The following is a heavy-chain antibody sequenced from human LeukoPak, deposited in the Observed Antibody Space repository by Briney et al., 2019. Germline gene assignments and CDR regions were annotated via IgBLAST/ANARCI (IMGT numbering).Heavy chain of an antibody. CDR1: GYTFTGYY. J-gene: IGHJ5*02. V-gene: IGHV1-2*06. CDR3: ARVGVAARPGNWFDP. D-gene: IGHD6-6*01. CDR2: INPNSGGT. Sequence: ASVKVSCKASGYTFTGYYMHWVRQAPGQGLEWMGRINPNSGGTNYAQKFQGRVTMTRATSISTAYMELSRLRSDDTAVYYCARVGVAARPGNWFDPWGQGTLVTVSS.